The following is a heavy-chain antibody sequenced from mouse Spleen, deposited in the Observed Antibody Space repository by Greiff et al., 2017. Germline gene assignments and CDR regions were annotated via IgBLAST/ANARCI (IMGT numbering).Heavy chain of an antibody. CDR2: ISSGGSYT. D-gene: IGHD2-10*01. CDR1: GFTFSSYA. CDR3: ARLAYPGTY. Sequence: EVQLVESGGGLVKPGGSLKLSCAASGFTFSSYAMSWVRQTPEQRLEWVATISSGGSYTYYPDSVKGRFTISRDNAKNTLYLQMSSLRSEDTAMYYCARLAYPGTYWGQGTLVTVSA. V-gene: IGHV5-9-3*01. J-gene: IGHJ3*01.